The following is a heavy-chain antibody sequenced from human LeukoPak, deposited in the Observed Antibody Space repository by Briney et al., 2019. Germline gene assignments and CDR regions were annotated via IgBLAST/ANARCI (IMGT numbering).Heavy chain of an antibody. CDR1: GYTFTSYY. D-gene: IGHD5-24*01. Sequence: ASVKVSCKASGYTFTSYYMHWVRQAPGQGLERMGIIYPSGGSATYAQKFQGRVTMTGDTSTSTVYMELSSLRSEDTAVYYCARRTDGYNYADYWGQGTLVTVSS. J-gene: IGHJ4*02. CDR3: ARRTDGYNYADY. CDR2: IYPSGGSA. V-gene: IGHV1-46*03.